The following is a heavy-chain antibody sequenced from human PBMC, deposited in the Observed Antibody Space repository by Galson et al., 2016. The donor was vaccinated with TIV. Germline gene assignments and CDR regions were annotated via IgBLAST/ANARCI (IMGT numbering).Heavy chain of an antibody. CDR2: ISVNSGST. CDR1: GFTFSSYA. V-gene: IGHV3-23*01. D-gene: IGHD5-24*01. CDR3: AKQFVDV. J-gene: IGHJ6*02. Sequence: SLRLSCAASGFTFSSYAMNWVRQAPGKGLEWVSSISVNSGSTDYADSVKGRFTISRDNSKNTLYLQMDSLRAEDTAVYYCAKQFVDVWGQGTTVTVSS.